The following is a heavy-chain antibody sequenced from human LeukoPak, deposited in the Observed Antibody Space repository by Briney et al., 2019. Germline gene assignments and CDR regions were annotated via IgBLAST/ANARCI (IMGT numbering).Heavy chain of an antibody. CDR2: IYYSGST. Sequence: SQTLSLTCTVSGGSISSNGNYWSWIRQHPGRGLEWIGYIYYSGSTYYNPSLKSRVIISVDMSENQFSLKLSSVTAADTAVYYCARGLEYSSSWDDAFDIWGQGTMVTVSS. CDR1: GGSISSNGNY. V-gene: IGHV4-31*03. CDR3: ARGLEYSSSWDDAFDI. J-gene: IGHJ3*02. D-gene: IGHD6-13*01.